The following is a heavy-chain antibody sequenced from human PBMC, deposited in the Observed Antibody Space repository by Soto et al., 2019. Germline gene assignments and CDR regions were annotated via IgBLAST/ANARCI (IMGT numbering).Heavy chain of an antibody. V-gene: IGHV4-31*03. CDR1: VGSVNNANYF. D-gene: IGHD4-17*01. Sequence: QVRLEESGPGLVKPSETLSLICSVSVGSVNNANYFWNWLRHHPENGLEWIGYIYYSGSTRYNPSFKTRATLSIDTSKNQFSLRRNSVTVADTAVYFCARDADYGGSRGGMDVWGRGTTVTVSS. J-gene: IGHJ6*02. CDR2: IYYSGST. CDR3: ARDADYGGSRGGMDV.